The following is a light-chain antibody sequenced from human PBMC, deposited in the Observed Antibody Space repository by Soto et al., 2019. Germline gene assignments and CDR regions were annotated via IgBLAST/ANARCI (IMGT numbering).Light chain of an antibody. Sequence: QSALTQPASVSGSPGQSIIISCTGTNSDVGLYNFLSWYQQHPGKAPKLMIYEVSNRPSGISNRFSGSKSGNTASLTISGLRAEDEADYYCSSFTSISTRVFGTGTKLTVL. CDR1: NSDVGLYNF. V-gene: IGLV2-14*01. CDR2: EVS. CDR3: SSFTSISTRV. J-gene: IGLJ1*01.